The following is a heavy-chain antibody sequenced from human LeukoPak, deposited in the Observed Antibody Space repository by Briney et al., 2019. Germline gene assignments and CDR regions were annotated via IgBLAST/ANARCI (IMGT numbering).Heavy chain of an antibody. CDR1: GYTFPSYG. V-gene: IGHV1-18*01. CDR2: TSAYNGNT. CDR3: ARGLGITMVRQPSGGWFDP. Sequence: ASVKVSCKASGYTFPSYGISWVRQAPGQGLEWMGWTSAYNGNTNYAQKFQGRVTMTTDTSTSTAYMELRSLRSDDTAVYYCARGLGITMVRQPSGGWFDPWGQGTLVTVSS. J-gene: IGHJ5*02. D-gene: IGHD3-10*01.